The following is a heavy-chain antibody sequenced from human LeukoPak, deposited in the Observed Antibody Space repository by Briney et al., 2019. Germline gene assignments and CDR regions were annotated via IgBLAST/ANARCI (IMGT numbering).Heavy chain of an antibody. CDR3: ARLHGGYCSSTSCYAGAYGMDV. V-gene: IGHV5-51*01. Sequence: GESLKISCKGSGYSFTSYWIGWVRQMPGKGLEWMGIIYPGDSDTRYSPSFQGQVTISADKSISTAYLQWSSLKASDTAMYYCARLHGGYCSSTSCYAGAYGMDVWGQGTTVTVSS. CDR2: IYPGDSDT. D-gene: IGHD2-2*03. J-gene: IGHJ6*02. CDR1: GYSFTSYW.